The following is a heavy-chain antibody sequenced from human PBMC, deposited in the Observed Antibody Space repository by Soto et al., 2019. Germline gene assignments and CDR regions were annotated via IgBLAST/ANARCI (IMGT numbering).Heavy chain of an antibody. CDR1: GTSVSNYY. V-gene: IGHV4-4*07. Sequence: PSETLSLTCSVSGTSVSNYYWSWVRQPAGKGLEHIGRIYTSGSTSYNPSLKSRVTMSMDTSQTQIYLNLTSVTAADTAVYYCARGGIQLSCAFDYWGQGILVTVS. CDR3: ARGGIQLSCAFDY. CDR2: IYTSGST. J-gene: IGHJ4*02. D-gene: IGHD5-18*01.